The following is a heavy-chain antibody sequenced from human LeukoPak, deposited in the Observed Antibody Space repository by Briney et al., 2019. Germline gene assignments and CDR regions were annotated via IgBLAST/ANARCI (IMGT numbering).Heavy chain of an antibody. CDR3: ARETGWGPLDYYYYMDV. D-gene: IGHD6-19*01. Sequence: SETLSLTCTVSGGSISGYYWSWNRQPPGKGLEWIGYIYYNGDTNYNPSLKSRVTISVDTSKNQFSLKLSSVTAADTAVYYCARETGWGPLDYYYYMDVWGKGTTVTVSS. V-gene: IGHV4-59*12. CDR2: IYYNGDT. CDR1: GGSISGYY. J-gene: IGHJ6*03.